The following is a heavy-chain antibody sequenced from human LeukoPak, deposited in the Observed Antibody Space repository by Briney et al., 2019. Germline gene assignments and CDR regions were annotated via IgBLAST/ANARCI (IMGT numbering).Heavy chain of an antibody. CDR1: GGSFSGYY. CDR2: INHSGST. CDR3: ARNSGWLPFYYYYYMDV. D-gene: IGHD2-15*01. V-gene: IGHV4-34*01. Sequence: PSETLSLTCAVYGGSFSGYYWSWIRQPPGKGLEWIGEINHSGSTNYNPSLKSRVTISVDTSKNQFSLKLSSETAADTAVYYCARNSGWLPFYYYYYMDVWGKGTTVTVSS. J-gene: IGHJ6*03.